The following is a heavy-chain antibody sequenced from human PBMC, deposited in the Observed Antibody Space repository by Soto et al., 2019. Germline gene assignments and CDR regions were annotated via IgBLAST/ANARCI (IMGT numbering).Heavy chain of an antibody. CDR2: INPNSGGT. CDR3: ARAAAGSWFDP. V-gene: IGHV1-2*02. CDR1: GYTFTCYY. D-gene: IGHD6-13*01. Sequence: XSVKVSCKASGYTFTCYYMHWVRQAPGQGLEWMGWINPNSGGTNYAQKFQGRVTMTRDTSISTAYMELSRLRPDDTAVYYCARAAAGSWFDPWGQGTLVTVSS. J-gene: IGHJ5*02.